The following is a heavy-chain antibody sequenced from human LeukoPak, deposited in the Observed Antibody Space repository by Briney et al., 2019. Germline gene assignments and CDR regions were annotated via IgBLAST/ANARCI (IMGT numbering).Heavy chain of an antibody. D-gene: IGHD2-15*01. J-gene: IGHJ5*02. V-gene: IGHV1-18*01. CDR1: GYTFTSHG. CDR2: ISAYNGNT. CDR3: ARVGSFVVVVAAALLHQRWFDP. Sequence: ASVKVSCKASGYTFTSHGISWVRQAPGQGLEWMGWISAYNGNTNYAQKLQGRVTMTTDTSTSTAYMELRSLRSDDTAVYYCARVGSFVVVVAAALLHQRWFDPWGQGTLVTVSS.